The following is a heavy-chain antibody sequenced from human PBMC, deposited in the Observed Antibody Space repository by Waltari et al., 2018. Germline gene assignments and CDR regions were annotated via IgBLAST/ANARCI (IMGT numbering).Heavy chain of an antibody. Sequence: QMELQESGPRLVKPSETLSLTCNVSGDSISESRNYWAWLRQPPGKNLQWIGSIYYSGTTYYNPSLKGRVAISVDTSRNQFSLNVNSVTAADTGIYYCARQLRFVDWIPRYFDSWGRGTLATVSS. CDR3: ARQLRFVDWIPRYFDS. D-gene: IGHD3-3*01. V-gene: IGHV4-39*01. J-gene: IGHJ4*02. CDR1: GDSISESRNY. CDR2: IYYSGTT.